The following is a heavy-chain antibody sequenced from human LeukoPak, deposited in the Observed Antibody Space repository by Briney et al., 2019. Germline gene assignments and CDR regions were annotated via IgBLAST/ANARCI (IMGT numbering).Heavy chain of an antibody. V-gene: IGHV4-59*01. CDR1: GGSISSYY. J-gene: IGHJ4*02. CDR3: AREGRGSGSYTFDY. D-gene: IGHD3-10*01. Sequence: PSETLSLTCTVSGGSISSYYWSWIRQPPGKGLEWIGYIYYSGSTNYNPSLKSRVTISVDTSENQFSLKLSSVTAADTAVYYCAREGRGSGSYTFDYWGQGTLVTVSS. CDR2: IYYSGST.